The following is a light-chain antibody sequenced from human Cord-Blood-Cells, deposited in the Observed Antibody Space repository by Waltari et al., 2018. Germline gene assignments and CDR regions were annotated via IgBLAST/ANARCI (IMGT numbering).Light chain of an antibody. CDR3: SSYAGGYV. Sequence: QSALTQPPSASGSPGQSVTISCTGNRSDVGGYNYVSWYQQNPGKAPKLMIYEVSKRPSGVPDRFSGSKSGNTASLTVSGLQAEDEADYYCSSYAGGYVFGTGTKVTVL. CDR1: RSDVGGYNY. J-gene: IGLJ1*01. V-gene: IGLV2-8*01. CDR2: EVS.